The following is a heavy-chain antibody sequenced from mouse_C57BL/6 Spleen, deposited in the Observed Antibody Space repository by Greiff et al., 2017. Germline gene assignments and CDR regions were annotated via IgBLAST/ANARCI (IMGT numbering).Heavy chain of an antibody. Sequence: VQLQHSVAELVRPGASVKLSCTASGFNIKNTYMHWVKQRPEQGLEWIGRIDPANGNTKYAPKFQGKATITAYTTANTAYLQLSILTSEDTAIYYCAKGYCNYYFDYWGQGTPLTVSS. CDR2: IDPANGNT. D-gene: IGHD2-1*01. CDR1: GFNIKNTY. J-gene: IGHJ2*01. CDR3: AKGYCNYYFDY. V-gene: IGHV14-3*01.